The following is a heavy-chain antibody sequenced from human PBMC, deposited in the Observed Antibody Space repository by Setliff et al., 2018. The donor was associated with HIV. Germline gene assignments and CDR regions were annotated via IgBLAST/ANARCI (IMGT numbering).Heavy chain of an antibody. Sequence: ASVKVSCKASGYSFSAYAINWVRQVPGRGLQWLGWFNTNTVNPAAAQVFTGRYVFSFDISVSTAYLQITSLETEDSDMYFRASDSVMTVDRGVAGSAFDLWGQGTMVAVSS. CDR3: ASDSVMTVDRGVAGSAFDL. J-gene: IGHJ3*01. CDR1: GYSFSAYA. D-gene: IGHD6-19*01. CDR2: FNTNTVNP. V-gene: IGHV7-4-1*02.